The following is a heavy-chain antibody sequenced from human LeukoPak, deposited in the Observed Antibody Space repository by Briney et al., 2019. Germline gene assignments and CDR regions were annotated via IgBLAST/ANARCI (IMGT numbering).Heavy chain of an antibody. V-gene: IGHV1-69*04. CDR3: ARLRYFDWIHDY. CDR2: IIPILGTA. D-gene: IGHD3-9*01. Sequence: SVKVSCKASGGTFSSYAISWVRQAPGQGLEWMGRIIPILGTANYAQKFQGRVTITADKSTSTAYMELSSLRSEDTAVYYCARLRYFDWIHDYWGQGTLVTVSS. CDR1: GGTFSSYA. J-gene: IGHJ4*02.